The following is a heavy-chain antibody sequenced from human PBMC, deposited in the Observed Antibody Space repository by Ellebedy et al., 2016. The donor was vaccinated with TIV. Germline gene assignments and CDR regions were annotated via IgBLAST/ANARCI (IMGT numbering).Heavy chain of an antibody. J-gene: IGHJ3*02. D-gene: IGHD3-10*01. V-gene: IGHV5-51*01. CDR2: IYPGDSDT. CDR3: ARRYYYGSGTYAFDI. Sequence: GGSLRLSCKGSGYSFTSHWIGWVRQMPGKGLEWKGIIYPGDSDTRYSPSFQGQVTISADKSISTAYLQWSSLKPSDTATYYCARRYYYGSGTYAFDIWGQGTMVTVSS. CDR1: GYSFTSHW.